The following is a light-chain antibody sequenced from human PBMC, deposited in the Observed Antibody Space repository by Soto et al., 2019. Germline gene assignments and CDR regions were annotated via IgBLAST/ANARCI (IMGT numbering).Light chain of an antibody. V-gene: IGKV3-15*01. CDR2: GAS. Sequence: EIVLTQSPATLSVSPGERATLSCRASQTVNNSLVWYQQKPGQAPRILIYGASARATAVPARFSGSGSVTEFTLTISSLQSEDFAVYYCQQYSNWPLTFGGGTKVEIK. CDR1: QTVNNS. CDR3: QQYSNWPLT. J-gene: IGKJ4*01.